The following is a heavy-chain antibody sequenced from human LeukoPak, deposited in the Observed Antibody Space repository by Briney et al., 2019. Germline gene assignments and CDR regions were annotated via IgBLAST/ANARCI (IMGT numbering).Heavy chain of an antibody. CDR1: GFTFSSYG. CDR3: AKDPASSGWLSDY. CDR2: ISYDGSNK. D-gene: IGHD6-19*01. J-gene: IGHJ4*02. Sequence: GGSLRLSCAASGFTFSSYGIHWVRQAPGKGLEWVAVISYDGSNKYYADSVKGRFTISRDNSKNTLYLQMNSLRAEDTAVYYCAKDPASSGWLSDYWGQGTLVTVSS. V-gene: IGHV3-30*18.